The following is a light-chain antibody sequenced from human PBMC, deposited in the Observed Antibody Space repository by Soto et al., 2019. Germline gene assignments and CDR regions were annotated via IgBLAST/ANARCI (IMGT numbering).Light chain of an antibody. J-gene: IGLJ1*01. CDR2: GNS. V-gene: IGLV1-40*01. Sequence: QAVVTQPPSVSGAPGQRVTISGTGSSTNVGAVYDVHWYQQLPGTAPKLLIYGNSNRPSGVPDRFSGSKSGTSASLAITGLQAEDEADYYCQSYDSSLSGYVFGTGTKLTVL. CDR1: STNVGAVYD. CDR3: QSYDSSLSGYV.